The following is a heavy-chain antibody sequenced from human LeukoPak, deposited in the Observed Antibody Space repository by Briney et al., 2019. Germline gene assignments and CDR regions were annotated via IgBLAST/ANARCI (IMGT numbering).Heavy chain of an antibody. CDR3: ARRRYYFDY. J-gene: IGHJ4*02. V-gene: IGHV3-30-3*01. Sequence: GGSLRLSCAASGFTFSSYAMHWVRQAPGKGLEWVAVISYDGSNKYYADPVKGRFTISRDNSKNTLYLQMNSLRAEDTAVYYRARRRYYFDYWGQGTLVTVSS. CDR1: GFTFSSYA. CDR2: ISYDGSNK.